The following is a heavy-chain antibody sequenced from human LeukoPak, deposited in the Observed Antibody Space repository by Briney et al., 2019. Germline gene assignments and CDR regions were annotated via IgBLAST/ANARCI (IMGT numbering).Heavy chain of an antibody. J-gene: IGHJ5*02. Sequence: PSETLSLTCTVSGYSISSGYYWGWIRQPPGKGLEWIGSIYHSGSTYYNPSLKSRVTISVDTSKNQFSLKLSSVTAADTAVYYCARDTDGDYGGRWFDPWGQGTLVTVSS. CDR3: ARDTDGDYGGRWFDP. CDR1: GYSISSGYY. V-gene: IGHV4-38-2*02. CDR2: IYHSGST. D-gene: IGHD4-17*01.